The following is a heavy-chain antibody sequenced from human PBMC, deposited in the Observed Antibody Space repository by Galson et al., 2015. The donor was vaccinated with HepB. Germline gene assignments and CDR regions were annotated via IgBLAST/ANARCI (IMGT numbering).Heavy chain of an antibody. Sequence: SLRLSCAASGFGFDTHAMSWVRQAPGKGLEWISGISGNGDSTFYGDSVKGRFTVSRDNSKNILFLQMNSLRAEDTGLYFCAKGYGLFDPWGNGILVTVSS. J-gene: IGHJ5*02. D-gene: IGHD5-18*01. CDR2: ISGNGDST. CDR1: GFGFDTHA. CDR3: AKGYGLFDP. V-gene: IGHV3-23*01.